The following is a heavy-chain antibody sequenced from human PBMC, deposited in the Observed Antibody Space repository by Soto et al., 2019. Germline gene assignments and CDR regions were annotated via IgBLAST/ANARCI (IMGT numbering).Heavy chain of an antibody. J-gene: IGHJ4*02. CDR2: INHSGST. V-gene: IGHV4-34*01. Sequence: QVQLQQWGAGLLKPSETLSLTCAVYAGSFSGYYWSWIRQPPGKGLEWIGEINHSGSTNYNPSLKSRVTISVDTSQNQFSLKLSSVTAADTAVYYCAREGVNALYYFDYWGQGTLVTVSS. D-gene: IGHD1-1*01. CDR3: AREGVNALYYFDY. CDR1: AGSFSGYY.